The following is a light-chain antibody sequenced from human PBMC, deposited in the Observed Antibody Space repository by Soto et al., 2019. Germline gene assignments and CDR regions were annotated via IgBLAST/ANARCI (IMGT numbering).Light chain of an antibody. CDR1: QSVSSNY. CDR2: GAS. Sequence: EIVLTQSPGTLSLSPGERVTLSCRASQSVSSNYLAWYQQKPGQAPRPLIYGASSRATGIPDRFSGSGSGTDFTLTIRRLEPEDFAVYYCQQYGSSYPWTFGQGTKVDIK. CDR3: QQYGSSYPWT. J-gene: IGKJ1*01. V-gene: IGKV3-20*01.